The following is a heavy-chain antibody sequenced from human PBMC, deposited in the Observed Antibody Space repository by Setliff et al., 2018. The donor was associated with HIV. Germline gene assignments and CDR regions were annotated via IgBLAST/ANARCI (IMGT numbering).Heavy chain of an antibody. J-gene: IGHJ4*02. D-gene: IGHD3-16*02. Sequence: SVKVSCKASGISFSSYPISWVRQAPGQGLEWMGVFIPILGKVRYAQKFQGRVTITADESTSTAYMGLSSLKSEDTAVYYCARGGAVELWFRYFDFWGQGTLVTVSS. CDR3: ARGGAVELWFRYFDF. CDR2: FIPILGKV. V-gene: IGHV1-69*10. CDR1: GISFSSYP.